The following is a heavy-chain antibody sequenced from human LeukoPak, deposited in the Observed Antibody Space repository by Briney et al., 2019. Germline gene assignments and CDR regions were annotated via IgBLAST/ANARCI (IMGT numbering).Heavy chain of an antibody. Sequence: TTSETLSLTCTVSGASMFNYYWTWIRQSPGKGLEWIGFNHYSGGTSYKPSLKSRVTISIDTTKNQFSLKLTSVTAADTAVYYCARAPKYYYMDVWGKGTTVTVSS. CDR1: GASMFNYY. V-gene: IGHV4-59*01. CDR3: ARAPKYYYMDV. CDR2: NHYSGGT. J-gene: IGHJ6*03.